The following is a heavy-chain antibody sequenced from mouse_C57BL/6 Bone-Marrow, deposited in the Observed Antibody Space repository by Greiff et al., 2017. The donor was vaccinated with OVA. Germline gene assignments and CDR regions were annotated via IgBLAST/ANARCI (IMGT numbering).Heavy chain of an antibody. J-gene: IGHJ3*01. Sequence: QVQLKQSGAELVRPGTSVKVSCKASGYAFTNYLIEWVKQRPGQGLEWIGVINPGSGGTNYNEKFKGKATLTADKSSSTAYMQLSSLTSEDSAVYFCARSGVYYYGRFAYWGQGTLVTVSA. D-gene: IGHD1-1*01. CDR3: ARSGVYYYGRFAY. CDR1: GYAFTNYL. V-gene: IGHV1-54*01. CDR2: INPGSGGT.